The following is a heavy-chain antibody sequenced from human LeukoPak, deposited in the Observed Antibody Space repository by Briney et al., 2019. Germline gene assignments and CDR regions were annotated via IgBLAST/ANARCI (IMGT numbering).Heavy chain of an antibody. Sequence: ASLKASCKASGYTFTGYYMHWVRQAPGQGLEWMGWINPNSGGTNYAQKFQGRVTMTRDTSISTAYMELSRLRSDDTAVYYCARDWAGAPGWVDPWGWGTVVTVS. CDR3: ARDWAGAPGWVDP. J-gene: IGHJ5*02. V-gene: IGHV1-2*02. CDR2: INPNSGGT. D-gene: IGHD6-19*01. CDR1: GYTFTGYY.